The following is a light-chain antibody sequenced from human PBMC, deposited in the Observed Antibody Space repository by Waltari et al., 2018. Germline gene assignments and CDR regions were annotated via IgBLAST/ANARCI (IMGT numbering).Light chain of an antibody. V-gene: IGLV2-14*01. J-gene: IGLJ3*02. CDR1: SSDIGTYNF. CDR2: DVT. Sequence: QSALTQPASVSGTPGQSITISCTGTSSDIGTYNFVSWYQQHPGKVPKLMIFDVTKWPSGVSDRFFGSKSANTASLTISGLQAEDEANYYCTSYTTSSTWVFGGGTRLTVL. CDR3: TSYTTSSTWV.